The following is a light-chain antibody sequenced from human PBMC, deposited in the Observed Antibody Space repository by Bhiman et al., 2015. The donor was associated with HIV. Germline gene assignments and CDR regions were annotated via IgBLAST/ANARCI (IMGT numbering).Light chain of an antibody. CDR2: DVT. CDR1: SSDVGRYNY. CDR3: QSYDRDLGGSV. V-gene: IGLV2-14*03. Sequence: QSALTQPASVSGSPGQSITISCSGTSSDVGRYNYVSWYQQHPGKAPKLMIYDVTNRPSGVSNRFSGSKSGNTASLTITGLQAEDEADYYCQSYDRDLGGSVFGTGTKVTVL. J-gene: IGLJ1*01.